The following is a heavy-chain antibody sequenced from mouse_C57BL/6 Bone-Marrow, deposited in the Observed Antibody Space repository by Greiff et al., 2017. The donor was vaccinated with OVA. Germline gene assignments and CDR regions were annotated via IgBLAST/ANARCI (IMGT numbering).Heavy chain of an antibody. CDR3: ATTLGRNY. V-gene: IGHV1-59*01. J-gene: IGHJ2*01. Sequence: VQLQQPGAELVRPGTSVKLSCKASGYTFTSYWMHWVKQRPGQGLEWIGVIDPSDSYTNYNQKFKGKATLTVDTSSSTAYMQLSSLTSEDSAVYYCATTLGRNYWGQGTTLTVSS. CDR2: IDPSDSYT. D-gene: IGHD4-1*01. CDR1: GYTFTSYW.